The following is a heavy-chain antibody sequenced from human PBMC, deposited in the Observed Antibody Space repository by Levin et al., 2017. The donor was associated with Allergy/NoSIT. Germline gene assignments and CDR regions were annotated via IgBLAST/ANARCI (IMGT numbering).Heavy chain of an antibody. CDR1: GFTFSSYA. J-gene: IGHJ1*01. CDR3: ARARAQDYGGNAAYFQH. Sequence: PGGSLRLSCAASGFTFSSYAMHWVRQAPGKGLEWVAVISYDGSNKYYADSVKGRFTISRDNSKNTLYLQMNSLRAEDTAVYYCARARAQDYGGNAAYFQHWGQGTLVTVSS. V-gene: IGHV3-30-3*01. CDR2: ISYDGSNK. D-gene: IGHD4-23*01.